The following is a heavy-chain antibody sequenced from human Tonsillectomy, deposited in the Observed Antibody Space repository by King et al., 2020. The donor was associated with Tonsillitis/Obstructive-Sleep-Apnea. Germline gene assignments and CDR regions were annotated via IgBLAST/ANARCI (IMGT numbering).Heavy chain of an antibody. Sequence: QLQESGPGLVKPSGTLSLTCAVSGGSISSSNWWSWVRQPPWKGVEWVGEIYNSGSTTYNPSLRRRVTISVHKSKNQFPRKLSSVTAADTAVYYCARGGYSYGRYWGQGTLVTVSS. CDR1: GGSISSSNW. V-gene: IGHV4-4*02. J-gene: IGHJ4*02. CDR2: IYNSGST. CDR3: ARGGYSYGRY. D-gene: IGHD5-18*01.